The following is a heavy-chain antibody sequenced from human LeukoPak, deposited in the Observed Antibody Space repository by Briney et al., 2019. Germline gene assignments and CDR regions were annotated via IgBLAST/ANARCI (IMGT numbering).Heavy chain of an antibody. CDR1: GGSISSYY. J-gene: IGHJ6*02. D-gene: IGHD6-13*01. CDR3: ARGRPTPSSSWYWSPDYYYGMDV. V-gene: IGHV4-59*01. CDR2: IYYSGST. Sequence: SETLSLTCTVSGGSISSYYWSWIRQPPGKGLEWIGYIYYSGSTNYNPSLKSRVTISVDTSKNQFSLKLSSVTAADTAVYYCARGRPTPSSSWYWSPDYYYGMDVWGQGTTVTVSS.